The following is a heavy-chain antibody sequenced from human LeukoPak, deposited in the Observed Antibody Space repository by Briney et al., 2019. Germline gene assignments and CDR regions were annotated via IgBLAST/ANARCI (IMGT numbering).Heavy chain of an antibody. CDR1: GFTFSSHA. J-gene: IGHJ4*02. CDR3: ARHGSWSFDY. CDR2: ITSGSGSNV. D-gene: IGHD6-13*01. Sequence: GGSLRLSCAASGFTFSSHAMSWVRQAPGKGLEWVSAITSGSGSNVYYTDSLKGRFTISRDNSKNTLYLHMNSLRAEDTAVYDCARHGSWSFDYWGQGTLLTVSA. V-gene: IGHV3-23*01.